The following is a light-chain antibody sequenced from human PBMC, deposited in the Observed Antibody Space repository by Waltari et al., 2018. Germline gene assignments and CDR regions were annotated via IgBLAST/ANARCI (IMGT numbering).Light chain of an antibody. CDR3: CSYASNYIWV. J-gene: IGLJ3*02. Sequence: QSALTQPASVSGSPGQSVTISCTCASSDIGRYDIVSWYQQHPGNAPKLIICDVSKRPSVVSDRFSGSKSGETASLTISGLQFEDEADYYCCSYASNYIWVFGGGTRLTVL. CDR1: SSDIGRYDI. CDR2: DVS. V-gene: IGLV2-23*02.